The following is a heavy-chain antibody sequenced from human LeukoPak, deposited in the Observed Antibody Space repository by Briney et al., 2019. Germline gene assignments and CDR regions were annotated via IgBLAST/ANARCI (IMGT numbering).Heavy chain of an antibody. V-gene: IGHV1-46*01. D-gene: IGHD3-22*01. J-gene: IGHJ3*02. CDR2: INPSGGST. CDR3: ARAGADSSGYYQENAFDI. Sequence: GASVKVSCKASGYTFTSCYMHWVRQAPGQGLEWMGIINPSGGSTSYAEKFQGRVTMTRDMSTSTVYMELSSLRSEDTAVYYCARAGADSSGYYQENAFDIWGQGTMVTVSS. CDR1: GYTFTSCY.